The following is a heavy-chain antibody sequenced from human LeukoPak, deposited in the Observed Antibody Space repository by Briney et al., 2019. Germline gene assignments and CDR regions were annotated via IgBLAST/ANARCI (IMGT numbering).Heavy chain of an antibody. D-gene: IGHD3-22*01. V-gene: IGHV1-69*05. Sequence: SVKVSCKASGGTFSSYAISWVRQAPGQGLEWVGRIIPIFGTANYAQKFQGRVTITTDESTSTAYMELSSLRSEDTAVYYCARDYYDSSGYYYAHDYWGQGTLVTVSS. J-gene: IGHJ4*02. CDR2: IIPIFGTA. CDR1: GGTFSSYA. CDR3: ARDYYDSSGYYYAHDY.